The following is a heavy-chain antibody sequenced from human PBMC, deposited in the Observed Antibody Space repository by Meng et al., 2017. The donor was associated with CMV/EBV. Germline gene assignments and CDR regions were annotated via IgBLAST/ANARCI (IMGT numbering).Heavy chain of an antibody. Sequence: SVKVSCQASGGTFSSYAISWLRQAPGQGLEWVGGIIPIFGTANYAQKFQGRVTITTDESTSTAYMELSSLRSEDTAVYYCARVGIGESIAARPILLSFDYWGQGTLVTVSS. CDR1: GGTFSSYA. CDR2: IIPIFGTA. J-gene: IGHJ4*02. CDR3: ARVGIGESIAARPILLSFDY. V-gene: IGHV1-69*05. D-gene: IGHD6-6*01.